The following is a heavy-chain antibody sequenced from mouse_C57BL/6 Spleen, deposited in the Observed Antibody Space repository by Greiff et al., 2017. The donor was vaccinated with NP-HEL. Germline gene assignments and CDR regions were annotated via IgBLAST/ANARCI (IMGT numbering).Heavy chain of an antibody. CDR3: ARSPLEGYAMDY. J-gene: IGHJ4*01. CDR1: GFTFTDYY. CDR2: IRNKANGYTT. Sequence: EVQRVESGGGLVQPGGSLSLSCAASGFTFTDYYMSWVRQPPGKALEWLGFIRNKANGYTTEYSASVKGRFTISRDNSQSILYLQMNALRAEDSATYYCARSPLEGYAMDYWGQGTSVTVSS. V-gene: IGHV7-3*01. D-gene: IGHD1-2*01.